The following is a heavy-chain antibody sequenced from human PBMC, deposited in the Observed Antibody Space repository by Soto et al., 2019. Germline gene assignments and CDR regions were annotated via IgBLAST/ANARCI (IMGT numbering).Heavy chain of an antibody. CDR3: ARVSPVNLPGY. J-gene: IGHJ4*02. V-gene: IGHV3-7*01. Sequence: GGSLRLSCAASGFTFSRYWLSWVRQAPGKGLEWVANIQPDGSERYYVDSVRGRFTISRDNAQNPLFLQMNSLRAEDTAVYYCARVSPVNLPGYWGQGTLVTVSS. CDR2: IQPDGSER. D-gene: IGHD4-17*01. CDR1: GFTFSRYW.